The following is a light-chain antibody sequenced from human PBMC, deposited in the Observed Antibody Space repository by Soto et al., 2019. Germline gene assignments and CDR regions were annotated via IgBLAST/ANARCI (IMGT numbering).Light chain of an antibody. V-gene: IGLV2-14*01. CDR3: SSYTRSSTWV. CDR2: EVS. Sequence: QSALTQPASVSGSPGQSITISCTGTSDDVGGYNYVSWYQQYPGKAPQLIIYEVSNRPSGVSNRFSGSKSVNTASLTISGIRAEDEADYYCSSYTRSSTWVFGGGTQLTVL. CDR1: SDDVGGYNY. J-gene: IGLJ3*02.